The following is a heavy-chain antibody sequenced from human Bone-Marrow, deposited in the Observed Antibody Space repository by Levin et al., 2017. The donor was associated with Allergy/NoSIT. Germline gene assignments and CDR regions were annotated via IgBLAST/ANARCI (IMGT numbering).Heavy chain of an antibody. V-gene: IGHV3-30*18. CDR1: GFTFSDYC. Sequence: GESLKISCAASGFTFSDYCMHWLRQTPGKGPEWLAVISHDGRDTEYVDSVQGRFTISRDNARDTLYLQMNSLTTEDTAIYYCAKAQWERPSRGLVSSLDHWGQGTLVIVSS. J-gene: IGHJ4*02. CDR3: AKAQWERPSRGLVSSLDH. CDR2: ISHDGRDT. D-gene: IGHD1-26*01.